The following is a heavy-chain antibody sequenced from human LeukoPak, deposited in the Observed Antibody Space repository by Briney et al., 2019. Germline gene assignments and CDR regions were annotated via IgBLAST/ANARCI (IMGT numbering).Heavy chain of an antibody. J-gene: IGHJ4*02. CDR1: GFTFSSYA. CDR2: ISGSGGST. V-gene: IGHV3-23*01. CDR3: AKVVWAYYDFWSGYYTFDY. Sequence: PGGSLRLSCAASGFTFSSYAMSWVRQAPGKGLEWVSAISGSGGSTYYADSVKGRLTISRDNSKNALYLQMNSLRAEDTAVYYCAKVVWAYYDFWSGYYTFDYWGQGTLVTVSS. D-gene: IGHD3-3*01.